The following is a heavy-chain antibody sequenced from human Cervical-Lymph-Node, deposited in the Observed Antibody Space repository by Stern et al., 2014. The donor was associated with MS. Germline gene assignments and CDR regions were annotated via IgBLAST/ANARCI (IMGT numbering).Heavy chain of an antibody. CDR2: IIPIFGTA. CDR3: ARIMLDDYGDPEYFQH. D-gene: IGHD4-17*01. Sequence: DQLVESGAEVKKPGSSVKVSCKASGGTFSSYAISWVRQAPGQGLEWMGGIIPIFGTANYAQKFQGRVTITADESTSTAYMELSSLRSEDTAVYYCARIMLDDYGDPEYFQHWGQGTLVTVSS. V-gene: IGHV1-69*01. CDR1: GGTFSSYA. J-gene: IGHJ1*01.